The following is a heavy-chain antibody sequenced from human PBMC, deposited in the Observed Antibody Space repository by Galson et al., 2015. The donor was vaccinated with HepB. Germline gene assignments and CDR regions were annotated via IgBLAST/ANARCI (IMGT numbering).Heavy chain of an antibody. D-gene: IGHD4-17*01. CDR2: IYYSGST. Sequence: ETLSLTCTVSGGXIXSYYWXXIRQPPGKGLEWIGYIYYSGSTNYNPSLKSRVTISVYTSKNQFSLMLSSVTAAAAAVYSCARGGTTVTIGGLDPWGQGTLVTVSS. CDR3: ARGGTTVTIGGLDP. V-gene: IGHV4-59*01. CDR1: GGXIXSYY. J-gene: IGHJ5*02.